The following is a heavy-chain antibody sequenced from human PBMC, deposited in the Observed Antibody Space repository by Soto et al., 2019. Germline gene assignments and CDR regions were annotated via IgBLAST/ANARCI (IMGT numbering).Heavy chain of an antibody. Sequence: QVQLQESGPGLVKPSQTLSLTCTFSGGSISGGTYYWSWIRQPPGQGLEWIGYIYFSGSTYYNPSLNGRVIISVDTSKNQFSLRLSSVTAADTAVYYCARGDWPTQMDVWGQGTTVTVSS. J-gene: IGHJ6*02. CDR1: GGSISGGTYY. CDR3: ARGDWPTQMDV. V-gene: IGHV4-31*03. D-gene: IGHD2-21*01. CDR2: IYFSGST.